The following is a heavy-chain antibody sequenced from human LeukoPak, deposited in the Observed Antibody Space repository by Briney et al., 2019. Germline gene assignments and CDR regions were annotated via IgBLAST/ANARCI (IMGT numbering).Heavy chain of an antibody. CDR1: GYSFTSYW. D-gene: IGHD2-2*01. V-gene: IGHV5-10-1*01. CDR2: IDPSDSYT. Sequence: GESLRISCKGSGYSFTSYWISWVRQVPGKGLEWMGRIDPSDSYTNYSPSFQGHVTISADKSISTAYLQWSSLKASDTAMYYCARPAVPAAIDYYYGMDVWGKGTTVTVSS. CDR3: ARPAVPAAIDYYYGMDV. J-gene: IGHJ6*04.